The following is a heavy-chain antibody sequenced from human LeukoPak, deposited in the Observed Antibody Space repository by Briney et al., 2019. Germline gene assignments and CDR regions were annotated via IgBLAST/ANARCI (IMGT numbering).Heavy chain of an antibody. D-gene: IGHD3-22*01. CDR2: IYSGGST. CDR3: ARPSQVAYDSSGYLDY. V-gene: IGHV3-53*01. CDR1: GFTVSSNY. J-gene: IGHJ4*02. Sequence: PGGSLRLSCAASGFTVSSNYMSWVRQAPGKGLEWVSVIYSGGSTYYADSVKGRFTISRDNAKNSLYLQMNSLRAEDTAVYYCARPSQVAYDSSGYLDYWGQGTLVTVSS.